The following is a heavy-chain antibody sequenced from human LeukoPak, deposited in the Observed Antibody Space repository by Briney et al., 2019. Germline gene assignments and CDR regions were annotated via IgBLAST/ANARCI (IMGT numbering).Heavy chain of an antibody. V-gene: IGHV1-69*13. Sequence: SVKVSCKASGGTFSSYAISWVRQAPGQGLEWMGGFIPLFVTANYAQKFQGRVTITADESTSTAYMELSSLRSEDTAVYYCARDGIPYDILTGYYNDYYYGMDVWGPGTTVTVSS. CDR2: FIPLFVTA. D-gene: IGHD3-9*01. J-gene: IGHJ6*02. CDR1: GGTFSSYA. CDR3: ARDGIPYDILTGYYNDYYYGMDV.